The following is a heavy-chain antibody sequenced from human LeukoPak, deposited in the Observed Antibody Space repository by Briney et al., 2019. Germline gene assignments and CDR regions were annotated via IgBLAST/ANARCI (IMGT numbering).Heavy chain of an antibody. CDR3: ARVSSGRAVAGHYFDY. V-gene: IGHV3-30-3*01. CDR1: GFTFSSYA. J-gene: IGHJ4*02. D-gene: IGHD6-19*01. CDR2: ISYDGSNK. Sequence: GGSLRLSCAAFGFTFSSYAMHWVRQAPGKGLEWVAVISYDGSNKYYADSVKGRFTISRDNSKNTLYLQKNSLRAEDTAVYYCARVSSGRAVAGHYFDYWGQGTLVTVSS.